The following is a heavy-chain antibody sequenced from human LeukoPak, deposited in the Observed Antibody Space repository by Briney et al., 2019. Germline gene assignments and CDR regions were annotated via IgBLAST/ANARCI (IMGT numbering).Heavy chain of an antibody. CDR1: GGSISSSSYY. CDR3: ARHTLVYANWFDP. V-gene: IGHV4-39*01. Sequence: SETLSPTCTVSGGSISSSSYYWGWIRQPPGKGLEWIGSIYYSGSTYYNPSLKSRVTISVDTSKNQFSLKLSSVTAADTAVYYCARHTLVYANWFDPWGQGTLVTVSS. D-gene: IGHD2-8*01. CDR2: IYYSGST. J-gene: IGHJ5*02.